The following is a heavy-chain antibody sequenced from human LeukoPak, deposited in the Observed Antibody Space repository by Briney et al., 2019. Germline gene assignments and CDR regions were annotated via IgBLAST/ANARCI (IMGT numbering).Heavy chain of an antibody. CDR3: AKAEPIVVVPAAMFDY. J-gene: IGHJ4*02. CDR2: IRYDGSDQ. D-gene: IGHD2-2*01. CDR1: GFTFSSYG. V-gene: IGHV3-30*02. Sequence: GGSLRLSCAASGFTFSSYGMHWVRQAPGKGPEWVAFIRYDGSDQYYPDSVKGRFTISRDNSKNTLYLQMNSLRAEDTAVYYCAKAEPIVVVPAAMFDYWGQGTLVTVSS.